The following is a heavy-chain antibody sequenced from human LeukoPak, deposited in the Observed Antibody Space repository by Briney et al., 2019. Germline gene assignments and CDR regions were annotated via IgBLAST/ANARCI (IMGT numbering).Heavy chain of an antibody. CDR2: IYYSGST. Sequence: SETLSLTCTVSGGSISSNYWSWIRQPPGKGLEWIGYIYYSGSTNYNPSLKSRVTISVDTSKNQFSLKLSSVTAADTAVYYCARTPIIWFGLGGYYYYYGMDVWGQGTTVTVSS. D-gene: IGHD3-10*01. CDR1: GGSISSNY. J-gene: IGHJ6*02. CDR3: ARTPIIWFGLGGYYYYYGMDV. V-gene: IGHV4-59*01.